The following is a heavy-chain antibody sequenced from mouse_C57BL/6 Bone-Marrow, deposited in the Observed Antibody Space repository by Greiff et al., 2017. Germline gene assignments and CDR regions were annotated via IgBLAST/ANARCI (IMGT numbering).Heavy chain of an antibody. Sequence: QVQLQQPGAELVRPGSSVKLSCKASGYTFTSYWMHWVKQRPIQGLEWIGNIDPSDSETHYNQKFKDKATLTVDKSSSTAYMQVSSLTSEDSAVYYWARDDYGSSYWYFDGWGTGTTGTVSS. CDR1: GYTFTSYW. J-gene: IGHJ1*03. CDR2: IDPSDSET. V-gene: IGHV1-52*01. CDR3: ARDDYGSSYWYFDG. D-gene: IGHD1-1*01.